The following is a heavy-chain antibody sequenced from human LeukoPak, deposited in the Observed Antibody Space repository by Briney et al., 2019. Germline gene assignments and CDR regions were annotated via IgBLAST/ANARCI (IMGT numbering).Heavy chain of an antibody. CDR2: IYYSGST. D-gene: IGHD3-10*01. Sequence: SETLSLTCTVSGGSISSYFLSWIRQPPGKGLEWIGYIYYSGSTNYNPSLKSRVTISVDTSKNQFSLKLSSVTAADTAVYYCARHYAVLLWFGELLPDAFDIWGQGTMVTVSS. CDR3: ARHYAVLLWFGELLPDAFDI. J-gene: IGHJ3*02. V-gene: IGHV4-59*08. CDR1: GGSISSYF.